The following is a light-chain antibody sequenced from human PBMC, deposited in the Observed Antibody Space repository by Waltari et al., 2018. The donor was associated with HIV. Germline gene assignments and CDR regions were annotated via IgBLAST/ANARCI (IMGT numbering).Light chain of an antibody. J-gene: IGKJ2*01. Sequence: DIVMTQSPESLAVSLGARATTNCKSSQSVLYSSNNNNYLAWYQQKPGHPPKLLIYWASTRESGVPDRFSGSGSGTDFTLTISSLQTEDVAVYYCQQYYSNSYTFGQGTKLEIK. CDR1: QSVLYSSNNNNY. CDR2: WAS. CDR3: QQYYSNSYT. V-gene: IGKV4-1*01.